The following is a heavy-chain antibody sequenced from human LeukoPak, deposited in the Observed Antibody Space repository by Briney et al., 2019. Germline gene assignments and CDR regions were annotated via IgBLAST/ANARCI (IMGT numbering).Heavy chain of an antibody. J-gene: IGHJ4*02. D-gene: IGHD3-22*01. Sequence: EASVKVSRKASGGTFSSYAISWVRQAPGQGLEWMGGIIPIFGTANYAQKFQGRVTITADESTSTAYMELSSLRSEDTAVYYCARDQNYYDSSGPPVYWGQGTLVTVSS. CDR2: IIPIFGTA. CDR1: GGTFSSYA. V-gene: IGHV1-69*13. CDR3: ARDQNYYDSSGPPVY.